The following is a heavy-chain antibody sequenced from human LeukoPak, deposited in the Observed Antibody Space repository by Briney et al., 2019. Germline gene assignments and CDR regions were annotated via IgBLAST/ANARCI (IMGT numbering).Heavy chain of an antibody. J-gene: IGHJ3*02. D-gene: IGHD3-22*01. CDR2: ISSSSSYI. CDR1: GFTFSSYS. V-gene: IGHV3-21*01. Sequence: GGSLRLSCAASGFTFSSYSMNWVRQAPGKGLEWVSSISSSSSYIYYADSVKGRFTISRDNAKNSLYLQMNSLRAEDTAVYYCARSMIVESDAFDIWGQGTMVTVSS. CDR3: ARSMIVESDAFDI.